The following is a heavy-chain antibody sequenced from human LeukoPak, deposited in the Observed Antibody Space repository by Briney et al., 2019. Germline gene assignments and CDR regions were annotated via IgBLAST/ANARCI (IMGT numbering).Heavy chain of an antibody. Sequence: ASVRVSCKASGGTFSSYAISWVRQAPGQGLEWMGRIIPIFGTANYAQKFQGRVTITTDESTSTAYMELSSLRSEDTAVYYCARHSSGWINFDYWGQGTLVTVSS. J-gene: IGHJ4*02. CDR2: IIPIFGTA. V-gene: IGHV1-69*05. CDR1: GGTFSSYA. CDR3: ARHSSGWINFDY. D-gene: IGHD6-19*01.